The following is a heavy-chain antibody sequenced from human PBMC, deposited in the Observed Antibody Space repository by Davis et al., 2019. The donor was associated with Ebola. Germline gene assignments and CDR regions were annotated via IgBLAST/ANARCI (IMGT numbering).Heavy chain of an antibody. V-gene: IGHV4-61*09. CDR1: GASISSGFFS. CDR3: ARDRQDSRAYGF. J-gene: IGHJ4*02. CDR2: IYTSGST. D-gene: IGHD3-22*01. Sequence: SETLSLTCNVSGASISSGFFSWTWVRQPAGKGLEWIGHIYTSGSTKYNPSVESRVTISLDTSKNQFSLRLDSVTAADTAIYFCARDRQDSRAYGFWGQGQMVTVSS.